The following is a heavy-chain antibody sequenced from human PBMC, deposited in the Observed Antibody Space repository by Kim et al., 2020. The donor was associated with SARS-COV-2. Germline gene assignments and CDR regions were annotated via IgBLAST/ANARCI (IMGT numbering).Heavy chain of an antibody. CDR3: ARRLVSYSSGWYYSHWFDP. D-gene: IGHD6-19*01. J-gene: IGHJ5*02. CDR2: IYYSGST. Sequence: SETLSLTCTVSGGSISSYYWSWIRQPPGKVLEWIGYIYYSGSTNYNPSLKSRVTISVDTSKNQFSLKLSSVTAADTAVYYCARRLVSYSSGWYYSHWFDPWGQGTLVTVSA. CDR1: GGSISSYY. V-gene: IGHV4-59*08.